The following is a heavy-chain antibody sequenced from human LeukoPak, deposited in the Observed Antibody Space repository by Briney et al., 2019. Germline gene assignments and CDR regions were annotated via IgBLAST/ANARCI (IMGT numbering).Heavy chain of an antibody. CDR1: GFTFSDYY. CDR2: ISTSGTNI. Sequence: GGSLRLSCAASGFTFSDYYISWIRQAPGRGLEWVSYISTSGTNIYYADSVKGRFTISRDNAKNSLFLQMNSLRAEDTAVYYCARKYSRSRYALYFDYWGQGTLVTVSS. CDR3: ARKYSRSRYALYFDY. D-gene: IGHD6-13*01. V-gene: IGHV3-11*04. J-gene: IGHJ4*02.